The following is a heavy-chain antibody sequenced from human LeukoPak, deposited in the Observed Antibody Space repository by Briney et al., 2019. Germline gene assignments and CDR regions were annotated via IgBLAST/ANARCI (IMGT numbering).Heavy chain of an antibody. J-gene: IGHJ3*02. CDR3: ASSRGIMTFDI. V-gene: IGHV4-59*01. CDR1: GGSISIYY. D-gene: IGHD3-16*01. CDR2: VYYSGST. Sequence: SETLSLTCTVSGGSISIYYWSWIRQPPGKGLEWIGYVYYSGSTTYNPSLTSRVTISVDTPKNQFSLKLSSVTAADTAVYYCASSRGIMTFDIWGQGTMVAVSS.